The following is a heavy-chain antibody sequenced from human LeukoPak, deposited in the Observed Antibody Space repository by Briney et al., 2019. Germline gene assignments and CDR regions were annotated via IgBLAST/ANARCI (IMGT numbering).Heavy chain of an antibody. J-gene: IGHJ3*02. CDR1: GFTFSSYS. D-gene: IGHD2-15*01. V-gene: IGHV3-21*01. Sequence: PVASLRLSCAASGFTFSSYSMNWVRQAPGKGLEWVSSISSSSSYIYYADSVKGRFTISRDNAKNSLYLQMNSLRAEDTAVYYCARESWWAERAFDIWGQGTMVTVSS. CDR3: ARESWWAERAFDI. CDR2: ISSSSSYI.